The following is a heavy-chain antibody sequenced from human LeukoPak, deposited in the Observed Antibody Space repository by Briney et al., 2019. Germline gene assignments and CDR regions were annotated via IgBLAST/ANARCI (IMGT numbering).Heavy chain of an antibody. Sequence: GGSLRLSCAASGFTFSIYAMSWVRQAPGKGLEWVSVISGSGGSTYYADSVKGRFTISRDNSKNTLYLQMNSLRAEDTAVYYCARHRGYCSSTSCYPYYFDYWGQGTLVTVSS. D-gene: IGHD2-2*01. V-gene: IGHV3-23*01. CDR2: ISGSGGST. CDR3: ARHRGYCSSTSCYPYYFDY. CDR1: GFTFSIYA. J-gene: IGHJ4*02.